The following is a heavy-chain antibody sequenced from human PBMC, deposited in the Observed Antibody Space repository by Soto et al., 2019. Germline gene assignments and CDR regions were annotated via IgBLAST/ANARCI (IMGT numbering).Heavy chain of an antibody. J-gene: IGHJ4*02. CDR2: IYYSGST. D-gene: IGHD4-4*01. CDR1: GGSISSSNYY. Sequence: SETLSRTCTVSGGSISSSNYYWGWIRQPPGKGLEWIGSIYYSGSTYYNPSLKSRVTISVDTSKNQFSLKLSSVTAADTAVYYCARMIKNDYSNYYYFDYWGQGTLVTVSS. CDR3: ARMIKNDYSNYYYFDY. V-gene: IGHV4-39*01.